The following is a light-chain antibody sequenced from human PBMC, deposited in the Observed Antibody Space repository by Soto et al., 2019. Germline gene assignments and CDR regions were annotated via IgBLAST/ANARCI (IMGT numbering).Light chain of an antibody. J-gene: IGKJ1*01. V-gene: IGKV3-20*01. CDR3: QQYGSSPQT. Sequence: EIVLTQSPGTLSLSPWERATLSCRASQSVSSSYLAWYQQKPGQAPRLLIYGASSRATGIPDRFSGSGSGTDFTLTISRLEPEDFAVYYSQQYGSSPQTFGQGTKVDIK. CDR2: GAS. CDR1: QSVSSSY.